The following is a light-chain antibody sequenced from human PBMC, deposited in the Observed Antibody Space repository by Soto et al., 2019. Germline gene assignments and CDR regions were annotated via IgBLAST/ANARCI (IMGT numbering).Light chain of an antibody. J-gene: IGKJ1*01. V-gene: IGKV3-20*01. Sequence: EIVLTQSPGTLALSLGDGATLSCRASQTVNRNYLAWYHQKPGQPPRLLIYVVSNRATGVPDRFSGGGSVTEFTLTIVSLEPDDVGTDDCQQYIDSPRTFGQGTMVEVK. CDR2: VVS. CDR1: QTVNRNY. CDR3: QQYIDSPRT.